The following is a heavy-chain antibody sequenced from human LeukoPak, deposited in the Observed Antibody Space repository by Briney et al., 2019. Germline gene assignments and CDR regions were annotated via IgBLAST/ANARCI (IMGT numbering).Heavy chain of an antibody. CDR1: GFTFSSYS. J-gene: IGHJ4*02. D-gene: IGHD4-17*01. CDR2: ISSSSSYI. V-gene: IGHV3-21*01. CDR3: ARDPSTVTTN. Sequence: GGSLRLSCAASGFTFSSYSMNWVRQAPGKGLEWVSSISSSSSYIYYADSVKGQFTISRDNAKNSLYLQMNSLRAEDTAVYYCARDPSTVTTNWGQGTLVTVSS.